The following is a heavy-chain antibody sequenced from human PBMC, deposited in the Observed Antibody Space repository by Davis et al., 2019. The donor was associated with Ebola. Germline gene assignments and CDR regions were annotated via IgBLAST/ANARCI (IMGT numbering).Heavy chain of an antibody. CDR3: AREDGADYGGFDP. J-gene: IGHJ5*02. D-gene: IGHD4-17*01. V-gene: IGHV3-33*01. CDR2: IWYDGSNK. Sequence: GGSLKISFAASGFTFSSYGMHWVRQAPGKGLEWVAVIWYDGSNKYYADSVKGRFTISRDNSKNTLYLQMNSLRAEDTAVYYCAREDGADYGGFDPWGQGTLVTVSS. CDR1: GFTFSSYG.